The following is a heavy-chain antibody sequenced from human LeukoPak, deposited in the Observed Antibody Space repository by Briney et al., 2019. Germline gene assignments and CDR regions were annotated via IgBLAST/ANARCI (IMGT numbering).Heavy chain of an antibody. V-gene: IGHV3-23*01. CDR3: AKDGVDIVATISARLDY. CDR2: ISGSGGST. Sequence: GGSLRLSCAASGFTFSSYAMSWVRQAPGRGLEWVSAISGSGGSTYYADSVKGRSTISRDNSKNTLYLQMNSLRAEDTAVYYCAKDGVDIVATISARLDYWGQGTLVTVSS. J-gene: IGHJ4*02. CDR1: GFTFSSYA. D-gene: IGHD5-12*01.